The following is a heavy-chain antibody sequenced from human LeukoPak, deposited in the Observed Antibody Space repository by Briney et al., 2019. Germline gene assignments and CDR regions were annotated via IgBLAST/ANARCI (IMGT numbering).Heavy chain of an antibody. CDR1: GFTFSRYS. V-gene: IGHV3-48*02. CDR3: ARDLSWAFDI. Sequence: GGSLRLSCVVSGFTFSRYSMNWVRQAPGKGLEWVSYFGTSSGIINYADSVKGRFSISIDNAKNSLYLQMNSLRDEDTAVYYCARDLSWAFDIWGQGTMVIVST. CDR2: FGTSSGII. J-gene: IGHJ3*02.